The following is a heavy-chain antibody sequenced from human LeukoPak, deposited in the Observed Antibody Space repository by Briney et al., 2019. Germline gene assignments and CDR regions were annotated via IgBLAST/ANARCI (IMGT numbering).Heavy chain of an antibody. D-gene: IGHD3-10*01. CDR3: ARVDGSGSYPQFQH. V-gene: IGHV1-46*01. CDR2: INPSGGST. J-gene: IGHJ1*01. Sequence: ASVKVSCKASGYTFTSYAMNWVRQAPGQGLEWMGIINPSGGSTSYAQKFQGRVTMTRDMSTSIVYMELSSLRTEDTAVYYCARVDGSGSYPQFQHWGQGTLVTVSS. CDR1: GYTFTSYA.